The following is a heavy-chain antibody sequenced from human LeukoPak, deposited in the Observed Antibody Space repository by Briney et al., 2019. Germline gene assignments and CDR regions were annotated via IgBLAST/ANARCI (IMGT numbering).Heavy chain of an antibody. V-gene: IGHV4-30-4*01. CDR1: GGSISSGDYY. D-gene: IGHD4-17*01. CDR2: IYYSGST. J-gene: IGHJ4*02. Sequence: PSETLSLTCTVSGGSISSGDYYWSWIRQPPGQGLEWIGYIYYSGSTYYNPSLKSRVTISVDTSKNQFSLKLSSVTAADTAVYYCARGPRTTVVTLFDYWGQGTLVTVSS. CDR3: ARGPRTTVVTLFDY.